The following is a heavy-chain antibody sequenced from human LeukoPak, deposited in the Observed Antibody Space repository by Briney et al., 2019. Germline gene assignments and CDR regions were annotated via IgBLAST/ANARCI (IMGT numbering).Heavy chain of an antibody. D-gene: IGHD6-19*01. J-gene: IGHJ4*02. CDR3: ARDPGIAVAGGDY. Sequence: GGPLRLSCAASGFTVSSNYMSWVRQAPGKGLEWVSVIYSGGSTYYADSVKGRFTISRDNSKNTLYLQMNSLRAEDTAVYYCARDPGIAVAGGDYWGQGTLVTVSS. CDR1: GFTVSSNY. V-gene: IGHV3-66*01. CDR2: IYSGGST.